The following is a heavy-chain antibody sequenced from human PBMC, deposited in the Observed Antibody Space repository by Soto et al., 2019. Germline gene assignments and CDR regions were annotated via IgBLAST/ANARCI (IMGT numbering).Heavy chain of an antibody. V-gene: IGHV3-64*01. CDR3: ARRARPDFYYMDV. J-gene: IGHJ6*03. Sequence: EVQLAESGGGLAQPGGSLRLSCAASGFTLSGYAMDWVRQAPGKGLEYVSGISSNGVGTYYASSVQGRFTISRDNPKNTVYLQMGSLRPEDMAVYYCARRARPDFYYMDVWGKGTTVTVSS. CDR2: ISSNGVGT. D-gene: IGHD6-6*01. CDR1: GFTLSGYA.